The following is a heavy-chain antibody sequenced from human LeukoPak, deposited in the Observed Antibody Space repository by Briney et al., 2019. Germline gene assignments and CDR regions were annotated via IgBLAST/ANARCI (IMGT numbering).Heavy chain of an antibody. CDR2: IYHSGST. CDR3: ARLWFGELLRPDY. V-gene: IGHV4-38-2*01. Sequence: SETLSLTCAVSGYSISSGYYWGWIRQPPGKGLERIGSIYHSGSTYYNPSPKSRVTISVDTSKNQFSLKLSSVTAADTAVYYCARLWFGELLRPDYWGQGTLVTVSS. J-gene: IGHJ4*02. CDR1: GYSISSGYY. D-gene: IGHD3-10*01.